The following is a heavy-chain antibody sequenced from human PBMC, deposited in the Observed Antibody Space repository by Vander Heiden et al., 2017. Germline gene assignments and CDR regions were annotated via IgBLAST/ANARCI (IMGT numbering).Heavy chain of an antibody. CDR1: GGSFSGYY. J-gene: IGHJ6*02. D-gene: IGHD2-15*01. V-gene: IGHV4-34*01. CDR2: INHSGST. Sequence: QVQLQQWGAGLLKPSETLSLTCAVYGGSFSGYYWSWIRQPPGKGLEWIGEINHSGSTNYNPSLKSRVTISVDTSKNQFSLKLSSVTAADTAVYYCARDFSFRYCSGGSCYSHLPYGMDVWGQGTTVTVSS. CDR3: ARDFSFRYCSGGSCYSHLPYGMDV.